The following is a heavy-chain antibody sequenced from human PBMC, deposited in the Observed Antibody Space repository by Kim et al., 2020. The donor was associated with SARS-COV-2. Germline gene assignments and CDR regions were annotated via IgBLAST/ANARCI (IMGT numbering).Heavy chain of an antibody. J-gene: IGHJ6*02. CDR2: TYYRSKWYN. CDR3: ARVVRRVLDV. CDR1: GDSVSSNSAG. Sequence: SQTLSLTCAISGDSVSSNSAGWHWIRQSPSRGLEWLGRTYYRSKWYNDYAVSVKSRITINPDTSKNQFSLQLNSVTPEDTAVYYCARVVRRVLDVWGQGTTVTVSS. D-gene: IGHD3-10*01. V-gene: IGHV6-1*01.